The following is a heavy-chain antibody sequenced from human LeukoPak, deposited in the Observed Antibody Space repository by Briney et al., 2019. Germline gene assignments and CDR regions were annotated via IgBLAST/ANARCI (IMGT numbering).Heavy chain of an antibody. CDR1: GGTFGSYA. D-gene: IGHD3-9*01. J-gene: IGHJ5*02. CDR3: ARDRESPLHYDILTGYNT. Sequence: SVKVSCKASGGTFGSYAISWVRQAPGQGLEWMGGIIPIFGTANYAQKFRGRVTITADESTSTAYMELSSLRSEDTAVYYCARDRESPLHYDILTGYNTWGQGTLVTVSS. CDR2: IIPIFGTA. V-gene: IGHV1-69*13.